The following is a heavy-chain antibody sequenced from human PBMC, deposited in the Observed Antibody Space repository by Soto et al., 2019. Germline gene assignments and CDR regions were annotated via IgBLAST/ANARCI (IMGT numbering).Heavy chain of an antibody. D-gene: IGHD3-22*01. CDR1: GFTLSNYW. V-gene: IGHV3-74*01. CDR2: INGDGSSS. J-gene: IGHJ4*02. CDR3: AGEDSSGNFDY. Sequence: AGGSLRLSCAASGFTLSNYWMDWVRQAPGKGLGWVSRINGDGSSSGYADSVKGRFTVSRDNAKNTLYLQMNSLRAEDTALYYCAGEDSSGNFDYWGQGTLVTVSS.